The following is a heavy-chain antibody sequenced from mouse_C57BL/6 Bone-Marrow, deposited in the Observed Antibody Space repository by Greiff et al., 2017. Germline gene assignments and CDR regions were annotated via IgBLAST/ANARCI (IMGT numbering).Heavy chain of an antibody. CDR3: ARGGWLLPFAY. CDR1: GFSLTSYG. Sequence: QVQLKESGPGLVQPSQSLSITCTVSGFSLTSYGVHWVRQSPGKGLEWLGVIWSGGSTDYNAAFISRLSISKDNSKSQVFFTMNSLQADDTAIYYCARGGWLLPFAYWGQGTLVTVSA. D-gene: IGHD2-3*01. J-gene: IGHJ3*01. V-gene: IGHV2-2*01. CDR2: IWSGGST.